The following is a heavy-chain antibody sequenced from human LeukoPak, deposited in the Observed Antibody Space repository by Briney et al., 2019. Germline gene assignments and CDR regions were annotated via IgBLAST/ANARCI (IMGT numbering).Heavy chain of an antibody. CDR3: ARVSGSYWFDP. CDR2: IYHSGST. J-gene: IGHJ5*02. V-gene: IGHV4-4*02. Sequence: SETLSLTCAVSGGSISSSNWWSWVRQPPGKGLEWIGEIYHSGSTNYNPSLKSRVTISVDTSKNQFSLKLSSVTAADTAVYYCARVSGSYWFDPWGQGTLVTVSS. D-gene: IGHD3-10*01. CDR1: GGSISSSNW.